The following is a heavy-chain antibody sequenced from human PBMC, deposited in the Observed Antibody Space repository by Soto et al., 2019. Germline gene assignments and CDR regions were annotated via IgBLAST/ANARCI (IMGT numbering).Heavy chain of an antibody. CDR2: ISYDGSNK. CDR1: GFTFSNYG. Sequence: GGSLRLSCAASGFTFSNYGMHWVRQAPGKGLEWVAVISYDGSNKYYADSVKGRFTISRDNSKNTLYLQMNSLRAEDTAVYYCAKGEDGPINYDFWSGYWKPYYYYYMDVWGKGTTVTVSS. V-gene: IGHV3-30*18. J-gene: IGHJ6*03. D-gene: IGHD3-3*01. CDR3: AKGEDGPINYDFWSGYWKPYYYYYMDV.